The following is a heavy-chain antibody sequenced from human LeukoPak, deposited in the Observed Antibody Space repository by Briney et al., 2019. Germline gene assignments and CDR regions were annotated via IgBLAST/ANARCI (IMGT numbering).Heavy chain of an antibody. CDR1: GFTFSSYS. J-gene: IGHJ4*02. D-gene: IGHD3-10*01. V-gene: IGHV3-21*01. CDR3: ARGSNYGSGSYYEFDY. CDR2: ISSSSSYI. Sequence: SGGSLRLSCAVSGFTFSSYSMNWVRQAPGKGLEWVSSISSSSSYIYYADSVKGRFTISRDNAKNSLYLQMNSLRAEDTAVYYCARGSNYGSGSYYEFDYWGQGTLVTVSS.